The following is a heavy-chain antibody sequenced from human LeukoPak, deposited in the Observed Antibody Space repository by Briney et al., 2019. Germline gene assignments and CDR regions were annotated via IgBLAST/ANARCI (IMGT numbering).Heavy chain of an antibody. CDR2: IYTGGST. V-gene: IGHV3-66*01. CDR3: AREYSSGYYSFDN. J-gene: IGHJ4*01. Sequence: GGSLRLSCAASGFTVSSNYMNWVRQAPGKGLEWVSVIYTGGSTYYADSVKGRFTISRDNSKNTVYLQMNSLRGEDTAVYYCAREYSSGYYSFDNWGRGTLVTVSS. CDR1: GFTVSSNY. D-gene: IGHD3-22*01.